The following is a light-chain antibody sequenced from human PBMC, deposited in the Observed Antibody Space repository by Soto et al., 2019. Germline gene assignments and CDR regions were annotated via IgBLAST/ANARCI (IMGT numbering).Light chain of an antibody. V-gene: IGLV1-36*01. CDR2: YDD. J-gene: IGLJ1*01. Sequence: QSALTQPPSVSEAPRQRVTISCSGSSSNIGNNAVNWYQQLPGKAPKLLIYYDDLLPSGVSDRFSGSKSGTSASLAISGLQSEDEADYYCAAWDDSLNGPNYVFGTGTKVTV. CDR3: AAWDDSLNGPNYV. CDR1: SSNIGNNA.